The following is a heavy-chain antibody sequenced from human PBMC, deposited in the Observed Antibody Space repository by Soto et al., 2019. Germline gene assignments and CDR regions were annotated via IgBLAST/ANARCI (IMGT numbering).Heavy chain of an antibody. J-gene: IGHJ6*02. Sequence: SETLSLTCTVSGGSVSSGDYFWSWLRQSPGKRLEWIAYISYSGSTNYNPSLKSRATISVDTSKSQVSLTLTSMTAADAALYYCARSPNYYYYGFDVWGQGTAVTVSS. V-gene: IGHV4-61*08. CDR3: ARSPNYYYYGFDV. CDR1: GGSVSSGDYF. D-gene: IGHD3-10*01. CDR2: ISYSGST.